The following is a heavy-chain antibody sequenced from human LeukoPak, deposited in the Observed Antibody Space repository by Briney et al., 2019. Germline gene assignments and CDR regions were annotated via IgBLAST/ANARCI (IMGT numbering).Heavy chain of an antibody. J-gene: IGHJ4*02. CDR3: ASGDHYYDSSGPAY. CDR2: IWYDGSNK. D-gene: IGHD3-22*01. CDR1: GFTFSSYG. V-gene: IGHV3-33*01. Sequence: QSGGSLRLSCAASGFTFSSYGMHWVRQAPGKGLEWVAVIWYDGSNKYYADSVKGRFTISRDNSKNTLYLQMNSLRAEDTAVYYCASGDHYYDSSGPAYWGQGTLVTVSS.